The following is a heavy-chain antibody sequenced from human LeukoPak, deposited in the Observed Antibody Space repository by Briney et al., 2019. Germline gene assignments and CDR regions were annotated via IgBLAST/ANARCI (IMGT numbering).Heavy chain of an antibody. CDR3: AREDSSSSLTTFDY. D-gene: IGHD6-6*01. Sequence: ASVKVSCKASGYTFTSYGISWVRQAPGQGPEWMGWISAYNGNTNYAQKLQGRVTMTTDTSTSTAYMELRSLRSDDTAVYYCAREDSSSSLTTFDYWGQGTLVTVSS. CDR1: GYTFTSYG. J-gene: IGHJ4*02. CDR2: ISAYNGNT. V-gene: IGHV1-18*01.